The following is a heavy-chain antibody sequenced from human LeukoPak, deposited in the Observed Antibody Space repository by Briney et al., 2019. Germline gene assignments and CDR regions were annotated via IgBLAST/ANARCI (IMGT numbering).Heavy chain of an antibody. Sequence: GGSLRLSCAASGFTFSSYAMSWVRQAPGKGLEWLAVTSYDGTRQYYADFVRGRFTISRENSKNTLYLHMNSLRVDDTAVYYCAKDWSEGSGSYIDYWGQGALVTVSS. J-gene: IGHJ4*02. D-gene: IGHD3-10*01. V-gene: IGHV3-30*04. CDR2: TSYDGTRQ. CDR1: GFTFSSYA. CDR3: AKDWSEGSGSYIDY.